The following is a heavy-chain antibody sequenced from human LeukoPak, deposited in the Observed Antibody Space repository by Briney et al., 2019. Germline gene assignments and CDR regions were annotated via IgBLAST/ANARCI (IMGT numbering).Heavy chain of an antibody. V-gene: IGHV3-21*01. CDR3: SRDKGSSGYYENWFAT. CDR1: GFTFSYYS. CDR2: ISSTSSYI. Sequence: PGGSLRLSCAASGFTFSYYSMNWVRQAPGKGLEWVSSISSTSSYIYYADSVKGRFTISRDNAKNTLYLQMNSLRAEDTAVYYCSRDKGSSGYYENWFATWGQGTLVTVSS. J-gene: IGHJ5*02. D-gene: IGHD3-22*01.